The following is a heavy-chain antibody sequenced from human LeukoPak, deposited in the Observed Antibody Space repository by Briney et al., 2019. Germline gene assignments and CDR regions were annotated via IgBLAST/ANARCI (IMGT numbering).Heavy chain of an antibody. CDR3: ARDIVMAPYYFEY. J-gene: IGHJ4*02. V-gene: IGHV3-21*01. CDR1: GFTFRDYS. D-gene: IGHD3-16*01. CDR2: ISSSSSYI. Sequence: KPGGSLRLSCAASGFTFRDYSLNWVRQAPGKGLEWVSFISSSSSYIYYADSVKGRFTISRDNAKNSLYLQMNSLRAEDTAVYYCARDIVMAPYYFEYWGQGTLVTVSS.